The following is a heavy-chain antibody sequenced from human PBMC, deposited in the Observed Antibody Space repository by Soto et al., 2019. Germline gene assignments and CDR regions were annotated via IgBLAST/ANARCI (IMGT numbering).Heavy chain of an antibody. Sequence: GGSLRLSCAASGFTFSSYAMSWVRQAPGKGLAWVSGISVSGGSTYYADSVKGRFTISRDNSKNTLYLQMNSLRAEDTAVYYCASNTRYDPPDYWGRGTLLTVSS. V-gene: IGHV3-23*01. CDR2: ISVSGGST. CDR1: GFTFSSYA. D-gene: IGHD3-16*01. J-gene: IGHJ4*02. CDR3: ASNTRYDPPDY.